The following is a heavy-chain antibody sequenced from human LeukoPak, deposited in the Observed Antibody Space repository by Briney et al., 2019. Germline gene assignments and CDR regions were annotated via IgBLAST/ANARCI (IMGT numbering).Heavy chain of an antibody. CDR1: GFSLSNARMG. D-gene: IGHD1-26*01. V-gene: IGHV4-39*01. CDR3: ARLWGFRDYSESWYFDL. J-gene: IGHJ2*01. Sequence: SGHVLVKPTETLTLTCTVSGFSLSNARMGGSWIRQPPGQGLEWHGSIYYSGRIHYNPSLKSRVTISVDTSKNQFFLKLSSATAADTAVYYCARLWGFRDYSESWYFDLWGRGTLVTVSS. CDR2: IYYSGRI.